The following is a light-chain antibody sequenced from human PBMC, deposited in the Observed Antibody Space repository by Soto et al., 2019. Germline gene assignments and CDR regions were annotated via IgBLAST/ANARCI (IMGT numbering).Light chain of an antibody. V-gene: IGKV3-20*01. J-gene: IGKJ2*01. CDR3: QQYSNSPHT. Sequence: EIVMTQSPGTLSLSPGERATLSCRASQSVTSYLAWYQQKPGQAPRLLIFGASSRATGIPARFSGSGSGTEFTLTISRLEPEDFAVYYCQQYSNSPHTFGQGTKLEIK. CDR2: GAS. CDR1: QSVTSY.